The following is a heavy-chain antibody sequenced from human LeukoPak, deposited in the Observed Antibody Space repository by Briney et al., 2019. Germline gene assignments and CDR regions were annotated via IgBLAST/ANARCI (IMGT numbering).Heavy chain of an antibody. V-gene: IGHV1-18*01. D-gene: IGHD3-22*01. CDR3: ARDYSYYYDSSYYYYY. J-gene: IGHJ4*02. Sequence: PGGSLRLSCAASGFTFTSYGISWVRQAPGQGLEWMGWISAYNGNTNYAQKLQGRVTMTTDTSTSTAYMELNSLRSEDTAVYYCARDYSYYYDSSYYYYYWGQGTLVTVSS. CDR2: ISAYNGNT. CDR1: GFTFTSYG.